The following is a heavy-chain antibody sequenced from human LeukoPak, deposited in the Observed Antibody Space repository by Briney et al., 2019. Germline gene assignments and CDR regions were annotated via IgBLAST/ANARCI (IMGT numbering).Heavy chain of an antibody. CDR3: ARDYYGSGSYE. D-gene: IGHD3-10*01. J-gene: IGHJ4*02. Sequence: QPGGSLRLSCAASGFTVSSNYMSWVRQAPGKGLEWVSIIYSGGSTYYAASVKGRFTISRDNSKNTLYLQMNTLGAEDTAVYYCARDYYGSGSYEWGQGTLVTVSS. V-gene: IGHV3-53*01. CDR2: IYSGGST. CDR1: GFTVSSNY.